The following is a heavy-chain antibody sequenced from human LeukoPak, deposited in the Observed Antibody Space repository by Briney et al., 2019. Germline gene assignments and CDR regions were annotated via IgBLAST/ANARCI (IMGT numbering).Heavy chain of an antibody. J-gene: IGHJ3*02. CDR2: IYTSGST. CDR1: GGSISSYY. CDR3: ARDEEGPLSSSSGRGAFDI. V-gene: IGHV4-4*07. Sequence: PSETLSLTCTVSGGSISSYYWSWIRQPAGKGLEWIGRIYTSGSTNYNPSLKSRVTMSVDTSKNQFSLKLSSVTAADTAVYYCARDEEGPLSSSSGRGAFDIWGQGTMVTVSS. D-gene: IGHD6-6*01.